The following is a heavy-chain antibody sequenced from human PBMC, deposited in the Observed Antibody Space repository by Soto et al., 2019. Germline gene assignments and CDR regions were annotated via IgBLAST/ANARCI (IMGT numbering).Heavy chain of an antibody. D-gene: IGHD3-10*01. Sequence: SETLSLTCTVSGGSISSGGYYWSWIRQHPGKGLEWIGYIYYSGSTYYNPSLKSRVTISVDTSKNQFSLKLSSVTAADTAVYYCARFPRAHRFGELLYPLWGQGTLVTVSS. CDR2: IYYSGST. CDR3: ARFPRAHRFGELLYPL. J-gene: IGHJ4*02. V-gene: IGHV4-31*03. CDR1: GGSISSGGYY.